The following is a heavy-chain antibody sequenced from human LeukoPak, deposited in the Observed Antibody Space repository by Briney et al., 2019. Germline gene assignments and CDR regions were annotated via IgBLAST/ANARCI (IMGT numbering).Heavy chain of an antibody. CDR1: GVTFSSYA. Sequence: SVKVSCKASGVTFSSYAISWVRQAPGQGLEWMGRIIPIFGIANYAQKFQGRVTITADKSTSTAYMELSCLRSEDTAVYYCVTAMVRGEYYYYGMDVWGQGTTVTVSS. V-gene: IGHV1-69*04. D-gene: IGHD5-18*01. CDR2: IIPIFGIA. CDR3: VTAMVRGEYYYYGMDV. J-gene: IGHJ6*02.